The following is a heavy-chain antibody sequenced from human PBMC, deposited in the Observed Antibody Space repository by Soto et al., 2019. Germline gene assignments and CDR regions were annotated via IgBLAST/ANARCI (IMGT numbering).Heavy chain of an antibody. CDR3: SANSQYSSGLYGATTSYNAGMDV. CDR1: GFTFSYSA. J-gene: IGHJ6*02. V-gene: IGHV1-58*01. CDR2: IVVNSGNT. D-gene: IGHD6-19*01. Sequence: QMQLVQSGPEVKKAGASVKVSCKASGFTFSYSAVQWVRQAPGQRLEWIGWIVVNSGNTNFAQKFQGRVTITRDKSTIPAYMELSGVRSEDTALYYCSANSQYSSGLYGATTSYNAGMDVGGQGTRVTVSS.